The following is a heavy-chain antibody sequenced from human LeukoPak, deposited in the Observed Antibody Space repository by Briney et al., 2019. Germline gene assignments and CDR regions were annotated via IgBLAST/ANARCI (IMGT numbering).Heavy chain of an antibody. CDR2: ISSSSSTI. CDR3: ARDQLLWFGELGGWFDP. D-gene: IGHD3-10*01. V-gene: IGHV3-48*04. J-gene: IGHJ5*02. CDR1: GFTFSSYS. Sequence: GGSLRLSCAASGFTFSSYSMNWVRQAPGKGLEWVSYISSSSSTIYYADSVKGRFTISRDNAKNSLYLQMNSLRAEDTAVYYCARDQLLWFGELGGWFDPWGQGTLVTVSS.